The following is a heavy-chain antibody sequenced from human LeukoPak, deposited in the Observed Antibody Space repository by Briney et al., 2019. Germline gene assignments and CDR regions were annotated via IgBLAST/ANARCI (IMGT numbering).Heavy chain of an antibody. Sequence: ASVKVSCKASGYTFTGYGISWVRQAPGQGLEWMGWISAYNGNTNYAQKLQGRVTMTTDTSTSTAYMELRSLRSDDTAVYYCARTVSVYRTFDYWGQGTLVTVSS. CDR3: ARTVSVYRTFDY. CDR1: GYTFTGYG. D-gene: IGHD1-7*01. V-gene: IGHV1-18*01. CDR2: ISAYNGNT. J-gene: IGHJ4*02.